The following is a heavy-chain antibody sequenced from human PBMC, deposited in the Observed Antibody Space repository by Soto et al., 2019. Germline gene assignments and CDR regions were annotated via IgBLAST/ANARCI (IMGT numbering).Heavy chain of an antibody. CDR2: IYYSGST. D-gene: IGHD3-3*02. CDR1: GDYIIAHS. Sequence: PLETMSLTWTVSGDYIIAHSCSCVRQPPGKGLEWIGYIYYSGSTNYNPSLKSRVTISVDTSKNQFSLKLSSVTAADTAVYYCARVSRVLGLRWGQGTLVTVSS. V-gene: IGHV4-59*11. J-gene: IGHJ4*02. CDR3: ARVSRVLGLR.